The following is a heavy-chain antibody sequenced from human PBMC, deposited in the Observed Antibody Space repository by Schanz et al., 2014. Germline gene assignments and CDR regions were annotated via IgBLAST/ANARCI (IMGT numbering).Heavy chain of an antibody. CDR2: ISSSGSYI. CDR3: ARPRFDYGEVDY. Sequence: VQLVESGGGVVQFGRSLRLSCVASGFTFSSYGMHWVRQAPGKGLEWVSSISSSGSYIYYADSVKGRFSISRDRFQNTLYLRMSSLRAEDAAVYYCARPRFDYGEVDYWGQGTLVTVSS. J-gene: IGHJ4*02. D-gene: IGHD4-17*01. V-gene: IGHV3-21*01. CDR1: GFTFSSYG.